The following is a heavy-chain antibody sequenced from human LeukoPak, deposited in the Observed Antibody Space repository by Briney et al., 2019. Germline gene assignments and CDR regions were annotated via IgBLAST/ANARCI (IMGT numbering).Heavy chain of an antibody. D-gene: IGHD2-2*01. J-gene: IGHJ6*02. CDR3: ARGLYCSSSTSCYDYRMDV. CDR1: GGTFRSYG. Sequence: GASVKLSCTASGGTFRSYGLNWVRQAPGQGLEWMGGIIPILGTAKYAQKLQGRVTITADESTSTAYMELSSLRYEDTAVYYCARGLYCSSSTSCYDYRMDVWGQGTPVTVSS. V-gene: IGHV1-69*13. CDR2: IIPILGTA.